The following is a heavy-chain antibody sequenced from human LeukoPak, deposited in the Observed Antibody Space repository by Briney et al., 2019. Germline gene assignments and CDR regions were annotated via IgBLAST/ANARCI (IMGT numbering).Heavy chain of an antibody. D-gene: IGHD6-19*01. Sequence: ASVKVSCKASGYTFTGYYMHWVRQAPGQGLEWMGWINPNSGGTNYAQKFQGRVTMTRDTSISTAYMELSRLRSDDTAVYYCARAEGYSSGWYYGGFDYWGQGTLVTVSS. CDR2: INPNSGGT. J-gene: IGHJ4*02. V-gene: IGHV1-2*02. CDR1: GYTFTGYY. CDR3: ARAEGYSSGWYYGGFDY.